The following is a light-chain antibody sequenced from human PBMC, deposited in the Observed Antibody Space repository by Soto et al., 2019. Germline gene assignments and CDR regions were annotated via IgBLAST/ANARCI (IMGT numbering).Light chain of an antibody. Sequence: EIVLTQSPGTLSLSPGERATLSCRASQSVSSSYLAWYQQKPGQAPRLLIYGASSRATGIPDRFSGSGSGTDFTLTISRLEPEDLAVYYCQQYGTSPRTCGQGPKVEIK. CDR1: QSVSSSY. J-gene: IGKJ1*01. V-gene: IGKV3-20*01. CDR2: GAS. CDR3: QQYGTSPRT.